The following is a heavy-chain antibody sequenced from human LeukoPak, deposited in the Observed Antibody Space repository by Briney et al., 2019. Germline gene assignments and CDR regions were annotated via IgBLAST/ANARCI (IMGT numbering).Heavy chain of an antibody. CDR3: ARRAYSAAYWKHFDY. CDR1: GGSISSSRDY. J-gene: IGHJ4*02. D-gene: IGHD1-1*01. CDR2: IYYHENT. Sequence: PSETLSLTCTVSGGSISSSRDYWGWIRQAPGKGLEWIGSIYYHENTYYNSSLKSRVTISVDTSKNQFSLKLNSVTAADTAVYFCARRAYSAAYWKHFDYWGQGTLVTVSS. V-gene: IGHV4-39*01.